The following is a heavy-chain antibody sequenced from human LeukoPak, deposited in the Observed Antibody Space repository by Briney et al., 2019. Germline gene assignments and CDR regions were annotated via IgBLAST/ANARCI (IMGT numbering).Heavy chain of an antibody. CDR3: ARQPYDNLWGSYRPYFDY. CDR1: GGSISSYY. CDR2: SYTSGST. V-gene: IGHV4-4*07. D-gene: IGHD3-16*02. Sequence: SETLSLTCTVSGGSISSYYWSRIRQPAGKGLEWIGRSYTSGSTNYNSSLKSRVTMSVDTSKNQFSLKLSSVTAAGTAVYYCARQPYDNLWGSYRPYFDYWGQGTLVTVSS. J-gene: IGHJ4*02.